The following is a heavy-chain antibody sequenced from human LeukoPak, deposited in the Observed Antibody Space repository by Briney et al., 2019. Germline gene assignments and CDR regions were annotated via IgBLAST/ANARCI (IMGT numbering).Heavy chain of an antibody. CDR3: AKLVGTTSACIDY. J-gene: IGHJ4*01. D-gene: IGHD1-26*01. Sequence: PGGSLRLSCAASGFSFSSNGMTWVRQAPGKGLEWVSVISGSGINTDYADSMKGRFTISRDNPQNMLYLRMNSLRVEDTAVYYCAKLVGTTSACIDYWGHGTLVTVSS. CDR1: GFSFSSNG. CDR2: ISGSGINT. V-gene: IGHV3-23*01.